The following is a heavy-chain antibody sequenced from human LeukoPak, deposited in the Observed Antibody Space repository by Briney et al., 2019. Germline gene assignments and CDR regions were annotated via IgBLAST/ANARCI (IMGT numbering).Heavy chain of an antibody. CDR3: TRGLRLGYCSGGSCYYWFDP. V-gene: IGHV4-34*01. J-gene: IGHJ5*02. D-gene: IGHD2-15*01. Sequence: SETLSLTCAVYGGSFSGYYWSWIRQPPGKGLEWIGEINHSGSTNYNPSLQSRVTIAADTSKNQFSLNLRSVIAADTAVYYCTRGLRLGYCSGGSCYYWFDPWGQGTRVTVSS. CDR1: GGSFSGYY. CDR2: INHSGST.